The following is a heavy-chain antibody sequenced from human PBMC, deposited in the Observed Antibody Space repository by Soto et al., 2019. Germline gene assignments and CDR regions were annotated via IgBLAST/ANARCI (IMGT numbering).Heavy chain of an antibody. J-gene: IGHJ4*02. CDR3: ARRPPLYASESSRFDI. Sequence: XTLSLPCSVSGGSLSNSGNYWGWIRRPPGKGLEWIGTMDYSGDTSYNPSLRSRVNISAETPKNKFSLRLSSVSVAETAVYYCARRPPLYASESSRFDIWGQGALGTVS. CDR1: GGSLSNSGNY. D-gene: IGHD3-10*01. V-gene: IGHV4-39*01. CDR2: MDYSGDT.